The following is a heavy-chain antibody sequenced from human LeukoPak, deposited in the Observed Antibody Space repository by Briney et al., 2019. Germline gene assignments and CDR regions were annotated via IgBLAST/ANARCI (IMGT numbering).Heavy chain of an antibody. CDR1: VGYISSSRYY. J-gene: IGHJ4*02. CDR2: IYYSGST. V-gene: IGHV4-39*01. CDR3: ASIIIGPDYYDSSGYVDC. D-gene: IGHD3-22*01. Sequence: PSETLSLTCTVSVGYISSSRYYWGWIRQPPGKGLEWIGSIYYSGSTYYNPSLKSRVTISVDTSKNQFSLKLSSVTAADTAVNYCASIIIGPDYYDSSGYVDCCGQGSLVTVSS.